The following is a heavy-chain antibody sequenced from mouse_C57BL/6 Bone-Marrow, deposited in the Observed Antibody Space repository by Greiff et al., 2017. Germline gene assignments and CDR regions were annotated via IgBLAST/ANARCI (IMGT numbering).Heavy chain of an antibody. J-gene: IGHJ2*01. CDR2: IDPETGGT. CDR1: GYTFTDYE. CDR3: TRQGLYGSSQYYFDY. D-gene: IGHD1-1*01. Sequence: VQLQQSGAELVRPGASVTLSCKASGYTFTDYEMHWVKQTPVHGLEWIGAIDPETGGTAYNQKFKGKAILTSDKSSVTAYMELRRLTSEDSAVYYCTRQGLYGSSQYYFDYWGQGTTLTVSS. V-gene: IGHV1-15*01.